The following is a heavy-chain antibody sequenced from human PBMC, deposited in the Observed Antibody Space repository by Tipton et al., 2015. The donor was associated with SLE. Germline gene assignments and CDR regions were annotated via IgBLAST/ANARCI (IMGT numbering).Heavy chain of an antibody. CDR3: ARLDYYGSGTILGYYFDY. CDR2: ISAYNGNT. D-gene: IGHD3-10*01. Sequence: QLVQSGAEVKNPGASVKVSCKTSGYTFTSYDISWVRQAPGQGLEWMGWISAYNGNTNYAQKLQGRVTMTTDTSTSTAYMELRSLRSDDTAVYYCARLDYYGSGTILGYYFDYWGQGTLVTVSS. CDR1: GYTFTSYD. J-gene: IGHJ4*02. V-gene: IGHV1-18*01.